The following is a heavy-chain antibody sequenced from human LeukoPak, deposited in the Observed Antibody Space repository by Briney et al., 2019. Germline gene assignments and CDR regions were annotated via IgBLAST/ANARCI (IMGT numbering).Heavy chain of an antibody. CDR1: GYTLSELS. Sequence: ASVKVSCKVSGYTLSELSIHWVRQAPGKGLEWVGGLDPNDGETIYAQKFQGRVIMTEDTSTDTAYMELSSLRSEDTAVFYCAASFLRFSPDLDYWGQGTLVTVSS. CDR3: AASFLRFSPDLDY. D-gene: IGHD3-3*01. J-gene: IGHJ4*02. V-gene: IGHV1-24*01. CDR2: LDPNDGET.